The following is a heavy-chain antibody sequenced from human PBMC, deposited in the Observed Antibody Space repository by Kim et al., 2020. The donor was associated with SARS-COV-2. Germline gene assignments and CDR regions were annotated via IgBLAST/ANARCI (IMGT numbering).Heavy chain of an antibody. CDR3: ARDVRQWLGLAPNWYFDL. CDR1: GGSISSHY. D-gene: IGHD6-19*01. CDR2: IYYSGST. V-gene: IGHV4-59*11. Sequence: SETLSLTCTVSGGSISSHYWSWIRQPPGKGLEWIGYIYYSGSTNYNPSLKSRVTISVDTSKNQFSLKLRSVTAADTAVYYCARDVRQWLGLAPNWYFDLWGRGTLVTVSS. J-gene: IGHJ2*01.